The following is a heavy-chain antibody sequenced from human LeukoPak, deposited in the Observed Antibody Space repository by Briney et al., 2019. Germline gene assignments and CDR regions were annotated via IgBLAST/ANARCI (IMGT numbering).Heavy chain of an antibody. D-gene: IGHD6-13*01. Sequence: SETLSLTCTVSGGSITGYYWSWIRQPPGKGLEWIGYIYYSGGTNYTPSLKSRVTISVDTSKNQFSLKLSSVTAADTAVYYCARVWRGPGIAAAGTAPAEVRFDPWGQGTLVTVSS. V-gene: IGHV4-59*12. CDR1: GGSITGYY. CDR2: IYYSGGT. CDR3: ARVWRGPGIAAAGTAPAEVRFDP. J-gene: IGHJ5*02.